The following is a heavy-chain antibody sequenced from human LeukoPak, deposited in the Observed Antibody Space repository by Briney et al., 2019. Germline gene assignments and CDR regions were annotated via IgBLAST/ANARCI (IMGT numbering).Heavy chain of an antibody. CDR3: ARDRGEWELLFDY. D-gene: IGHD1-26*01. CDR1: GGTFSSYA. Sequence: SVKVSCKASGGTFSSYAISWVRQAPGQGLEWMGGIIAIFGTANYAQKFQGRVTITADESTSTAYMELSSLRSEDTAVYYCARDRGEWELLFDYWGQGTLVTVSS. J-gene: IGHJ4*02. CDR2: IIAIFGTA. V-gene: IGHV1-69*13.